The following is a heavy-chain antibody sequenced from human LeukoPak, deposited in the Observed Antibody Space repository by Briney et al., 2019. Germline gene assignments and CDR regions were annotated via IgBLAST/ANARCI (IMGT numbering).Heavy chain of an antibody. CDR1: GFTFSSYS. CDR3: ARASDIVLMVYAVYYGMDV. J-gene: IGHJ6*02. CDR2: ISSSSSYI. D-gene: IGHD2-8*01. Sequence: PGGSLRLSCAASGFTFSSYSMTWVRQAPGKGLEWVSSISSSSSYIYYADSVKGRFTISRDNAKNSLYLQMNSLRAEDTAVYYCARASDIVLMVYAVYYGMDVWGQGTTVTVSS. V-gene: IGHV3-21*01.